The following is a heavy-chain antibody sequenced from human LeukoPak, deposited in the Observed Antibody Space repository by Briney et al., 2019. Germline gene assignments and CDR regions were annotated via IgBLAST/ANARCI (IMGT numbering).Heavy chain of an antibody. CDR2: ISYDGSSK. Sequence: GGSLRLSCAASGFTFSSYTMHWVRQAPGKGLEWVAVISYDGSSKYYADSLKGRFTISRDNAKNSLYLQMNSLRAEDTAVYYCARASGRAVQGYFDYWGQGTLVTVSS. D-gene: IGHD3-10*01. V-gene: IGHV3-30-3*02. J-gene: IGHJ4*02. CDR1: GFTFSSYT. CDR3: ARASGRAVQGYFDY.